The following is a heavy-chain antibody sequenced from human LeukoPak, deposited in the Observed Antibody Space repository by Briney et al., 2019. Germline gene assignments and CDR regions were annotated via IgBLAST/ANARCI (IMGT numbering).Heavy chain of an antibody. Sequence: SETLSLTCTVSGGSISSYYWSWIRRPPGKGLEWIGYIYNSGSTNSNPSLKSRVIISVDTSKNQFSLKLSSVTAADTAVYYCARDAGYCSSSSCGAYFQHWGQGTLVTVSS. CDR1: GGSISSYY. J-gene: IGHJ1*01. CDR3: ARDAGYCSSSSCGAYFQH. CDR2: IYNSGST. D-gene: IGHD2-2*01. V-gene: IGHV4-59*01.